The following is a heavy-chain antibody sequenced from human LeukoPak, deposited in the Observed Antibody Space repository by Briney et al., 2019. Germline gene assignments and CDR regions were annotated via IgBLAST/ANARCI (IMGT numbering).Heavy chain of an antibody. J-gene: IGHJ2*01. D-gene: IGHD3-3*01. Sequence: SETLSLTCAVYGGSFSGYYWSWIRQPPGKGLEWIGEINHSGSTNYNPSLKSRVTISVDTSKNQFSLKLSSVTAADTAVYYCARLSPNYDFWSGYSRYWYFDLWGRGTLVTVSS. CDR1: GGSFSGYY. CDR3: ARLSPNYDFWSGYSRYWYFDL. V-gene: IGHV4-34*01. CDR2: INHSGST.